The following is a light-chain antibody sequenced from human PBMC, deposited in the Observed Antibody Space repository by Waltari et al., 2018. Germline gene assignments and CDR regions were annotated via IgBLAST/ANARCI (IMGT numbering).Light chain of an antibody. CDR3: QQSYETPLT. Sequence: DIQMTQSPSSLAASVGDSVPITCRASQSISNELNWYQQKPQKAPRLLIYSASRLQSGVPSRFSGSDSGTVFTLTISSLQPEDFATYFCQQSYETPLTFGGGTKVDI. CDR2: SAS. CDR1: QSISNE. V-gene: IGKV1-39*01. J-gene: IGKJ4*01.